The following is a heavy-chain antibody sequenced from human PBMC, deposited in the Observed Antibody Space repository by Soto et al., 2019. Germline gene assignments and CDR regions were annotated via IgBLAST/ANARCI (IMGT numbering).Heavy chain of an antibody. D-gene: IGHD4-4*01. CDR2: FDPEDGET. CDR3: ATGKMVYSNYEYFYYYYGMDG. Sequence: ASVKVSCKVSGYTLTELSMHWVRQAPGKGLEWMGGFDPEDGETVYAQKFQGRVTMTEATSTDTAYMELSSLRSDDTAVYYCATGKMVYSNYEYFYYYYGMDGWGQGSTVAVSS. CDR1: GYTLTELS. J-gene: IGHJ6*02. V-gene: IGHV1-24*01.